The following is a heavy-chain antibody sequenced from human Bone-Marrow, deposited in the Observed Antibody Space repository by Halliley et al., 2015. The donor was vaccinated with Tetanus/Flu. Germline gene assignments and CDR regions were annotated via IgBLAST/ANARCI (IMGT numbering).Heavy chain of an antibody. CDR2: INHGGRS. Sequence: TLSLTCVVSGGSFNSDYWSWIRQSPGKGLEWIGEINHGGRSNYNPSLKSRVTISIDTSKNDFSLRLNSVTAADTAVYYCARVTRFPDAFDIWGQETMVAVS. V-gene: IGHV4-34*01. CDR3: ARVTRFPDAFDI. D-gene: IGHD4-17*01. J-gene: IGHJ3*02. CDR1: GGSFNSDY.